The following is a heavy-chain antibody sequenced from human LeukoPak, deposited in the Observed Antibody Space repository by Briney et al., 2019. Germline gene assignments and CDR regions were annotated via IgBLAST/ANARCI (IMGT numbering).Heavy chain of an antibody. CDR3: ARAPYSSSNFDY. CDR1: GFTFSSYE. Sequence: GGSLRLSCAASGFTFSSYEMNWVRQAPGKGLEWVSYISSSGSTIYYADSVKGRFTISRDNANNSLYLQMNSLRAEDTAVYYCARAPYSSSNFDYWGQGTLVTVSS. D-gene: IGHD6-6*01. CDR2: ISSSGSTI. V-gene: IGHV3-48*03. J-gene: IGHJ4*02.